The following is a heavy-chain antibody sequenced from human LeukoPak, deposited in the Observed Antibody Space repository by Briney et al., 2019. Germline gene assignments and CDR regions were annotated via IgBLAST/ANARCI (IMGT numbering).Heavy chain of an antibody. Sequence: GGSLRLSCAASGFTFSSYVMHWVRQAPGKGLEYVSAISSNGGSTYYANSVKGRFTISRDNSKNTLYLQMGSLRAEDMAVYYCAGYSSGWYNAGDAFDIWGQGTMVTVSS. D-gene: IGHD6-19*01. CDR2: ISSNGGST. CDR3: AGYSSGWYNAGDAFDI. CDR1: GFTFSSYV. V-gene: IGHV3-64*01. J-gene: IGHJ3*02.